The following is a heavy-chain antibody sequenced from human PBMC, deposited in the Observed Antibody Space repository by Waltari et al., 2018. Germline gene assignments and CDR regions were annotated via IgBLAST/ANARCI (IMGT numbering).Heavy chain of an antibody. CDR3: ARGPRVGYCSGGSCYFDY. V-gene: IGHV3-20*04. J-gene: IGHJ4*02. D-gene: IGHD2-15*01. CDR1: GFTFDDHV. CDR2: INWNGGST. Sequence: EVQLVESGGGVVRPGGSLRLSCAAYGFTFDDHVMSWVRHAPAQGLEWVSGINWNGGSTGYADSVKGRFTISRDNAKNSLYLQMNSLRAEDTALYYCARGPRVGYCSGGSCYFDYWGQGTLVTVSS.